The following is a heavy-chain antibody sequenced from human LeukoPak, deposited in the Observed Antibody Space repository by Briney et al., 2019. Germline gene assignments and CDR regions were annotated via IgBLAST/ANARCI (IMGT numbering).Heavy chain of an antibody. CDR3: ARGIRRGTAMV. J-gene: IGHJ4*02. CDR2: IYHTGST. V-gene: IGHV4-38-2*01. Sequence: SETLSLTCAVSGYSISSGYYWGWIRQPPGKGPEWIGSIYHTGSTYYNPSLTGRVTISIVTSRNQFSLKLSSVTAADTAVYYCARGIRRGTAMVWGQGTLVTVSS. CDR1: GYSISSGYY. D-gene: IGHD5-18*01.